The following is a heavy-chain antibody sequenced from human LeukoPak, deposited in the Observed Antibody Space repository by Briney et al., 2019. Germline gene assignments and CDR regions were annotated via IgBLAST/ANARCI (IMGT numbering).Heavy chain of an antibody. J-gene: IGHJ4*02. D-gene: IGHD5-18*01. Sequence: PAEPLSLTCAVYGGPFSGYYWSWIRQPPGKGLEWIGEINYSGSTNYNPSLKSRVTISVATSKNQFSQKLISVTAADTAVYYCARDPWRGYGYGSFDYWGQGTLVTVSS. V-gene: IGHV4-34*01. CDR2: INYSGST. CDR3: ARDPWRGYGYGSFDY. CDR1: GGPFSGYY.